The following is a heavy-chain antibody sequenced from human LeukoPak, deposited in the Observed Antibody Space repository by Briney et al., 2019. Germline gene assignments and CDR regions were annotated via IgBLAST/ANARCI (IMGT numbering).Heavy chain of an antibody. CDR3: ARHGYTASHFFLDY. CDR2: IYTTGRA. Sequence: SETLSLTCSVSTGSINSYYWGWVRQPAGRGLQWIGRIYTTGRADYDPSLQSRVAMSIDTSRKQFSLNLKSVTAADTATYFCARHGYTASHFFLDYWSQGAPVTVSS. D-gene: IGHD5-18*01. J-gene: IGHJ4*02. CDR1: TGSINSYY. V-gene: IGHV4-4*07.